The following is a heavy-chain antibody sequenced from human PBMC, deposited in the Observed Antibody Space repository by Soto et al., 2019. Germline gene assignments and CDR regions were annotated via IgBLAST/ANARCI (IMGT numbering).Heavy chain of an antibody. Sequence: PGGSLRLSCAAAGITFSSYAMHWVRQAPGKGLEWVAVISYDGSNKYYADSVKGRFTISRDNSKNTPYLQMNSLRAEDTAVYYCARDPGELHYYGMDVWGQGTTVTVSS. D-gene: IGHD1-26*01. CDR3: ARDPGELHYYGMDV. CDR1: GITFSSYA. V-gene: IGHV3-30-3*01. CDR2: ISYDGSNK. J-gene: IGHJ6*02.